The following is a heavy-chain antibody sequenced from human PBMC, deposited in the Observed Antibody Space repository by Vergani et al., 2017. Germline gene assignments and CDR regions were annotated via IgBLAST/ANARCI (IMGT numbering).Heavy chain of an antibody. V-gene: IGHV1-18*01. Sequence: QVQLVQSGAEVKKPGASVKVSCKASGYTFTTFDISWVRQAPGQGLEWRGGIRGYNGDTNYAKKVQGRVSMTTDTSTSIAYREVRNLTPDDTAVYYCARLYSYNWNDVDYWGQGTLVTVSS. CDR3: ARLYSYNWNDVDY. CDR2: IRGYNGDT. D-gene: IGHD1-1*01. CDR1: GYTFTTFD. J-gene: IGHJ4*02.